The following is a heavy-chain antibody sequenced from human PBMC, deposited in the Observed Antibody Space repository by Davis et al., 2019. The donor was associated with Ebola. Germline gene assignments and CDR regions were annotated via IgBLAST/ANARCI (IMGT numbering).Heavy chain of an antibody. J-gene: IGHJ4*02. CDR2: IVDSGAAT. CDR3: ARDLYYDFWSGSGY. CDR1: GFSFRNYA. Sequence: PGGSLRLSCAASGFSFRNYALSWVRHAPGKRLEWVAGIVDSGAATYYGDSVRGRFTISRDNSKNTVYLQMNSLRVEDTALYYCARDLYYDFWSGSGYWGQGTLVTVSS. D-gene: IGHD3-3*01. V-gene: IGHV3-23*01.